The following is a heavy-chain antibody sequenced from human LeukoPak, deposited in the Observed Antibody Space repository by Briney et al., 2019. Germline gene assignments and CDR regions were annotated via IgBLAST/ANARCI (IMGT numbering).Heavy chain of an antibody. CDR1: GFTFSSYG. CDR2: ISYDGSNK. CDR3: AREFGSQTVYYYGMDV. Sequence: GGSLRLSCAASGFTFSSYGMHWVRQAPGKGLEWVAVISYDGSNKYYADSVKGRFTISRDNSKNTLYLQMNSLRAEDTAVYYCAREFGSQTVYYYGMDVWGQGTTVTVSS. J-gene: IGHJ6*02. D-gene: IGHD3-10*01. V-gene: IGHV3-30*03.